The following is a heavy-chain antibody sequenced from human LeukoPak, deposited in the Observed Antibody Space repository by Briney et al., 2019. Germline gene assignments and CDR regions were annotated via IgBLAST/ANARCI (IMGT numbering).Heavy chain of an antibody. CDR2: ISGSGGST. V-gene: IGHV3-23*01. J-gene: IGHJ3*02. Sequence: GGSLRLSCAASGFTFSSYAMSWVRQAPGKGLEWVSAISGSGGSTHYADSVKGRFTISRDNSKNTLYLQMNSLRAEDTAVYYCAKDLEQWLVQGAFDIWGQGTMVTVSS. CDR1: GFTFSSYA. CDR3: AKDLEQWLVQGAFDI. D-gene: IGHD6-19*01.